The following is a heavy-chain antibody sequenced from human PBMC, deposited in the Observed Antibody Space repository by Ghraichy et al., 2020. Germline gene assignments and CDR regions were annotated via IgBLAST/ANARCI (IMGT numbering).Heavy chain of an antibody. Sequence: GGSLRLSCAASGFTFSSYSMNWVRQAPGKGLEWVSSISSSSSYIYYADSVKGRFTISRDNAKNSLYLQMNSLRAEDTAVYYCARAPPGVVAATPIWFDPWGQGTLVTVSS. D-gene: IGHD2-15*01. CDR2: ISSSSSYI. J-gene: IGHJ5*02. CDR3: ARAPPGVVAATPIWFDP. V-gene: IGHV3-21*01. CDR1: GFTFSSYS.